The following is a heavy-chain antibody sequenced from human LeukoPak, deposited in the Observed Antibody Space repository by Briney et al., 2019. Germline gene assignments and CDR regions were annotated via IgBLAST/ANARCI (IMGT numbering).Heavy chain of an antibody. D-gene: IGHD2-2*02. CDR1: GFTFSSYA. CDR3: AKDPTVYHNMDV. J-gene: IGHJ6*03. Sequence: QSGGSLRLSCAASGFTFSSYAMSWVRQAPGKGLEWVPAISGSGGSTYYADSVKGRFTISRDNSKNTLYLQMNSLRAEDTAVYYCAKDPTVYHNMDVWGKGTTVTVSS. CDR2: ISGSGGST. V-gene: IGHV3-23*01.